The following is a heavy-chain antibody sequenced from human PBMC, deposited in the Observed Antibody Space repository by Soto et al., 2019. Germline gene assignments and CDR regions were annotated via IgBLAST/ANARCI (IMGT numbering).Heavy chain of an antibody. CDR3: ARRLQWQLRPLDS. V-gene: IGHV3-11*01. D-gene: IGHD6-19*01. CDR1: GFTFSDYY. Sequence: PGGSLRLSCAGSGFTFSDYYMTWIRQAPGKGLEWVSYINTLSSAIYYADSVKGRFTISRDNAKNSLYLQMNSLRAEDTAVYYCARRLQWQLRPLDSWGRGTLVTVSS. CDR2: INTLSSAI. J-gene: IGHJ4*02.